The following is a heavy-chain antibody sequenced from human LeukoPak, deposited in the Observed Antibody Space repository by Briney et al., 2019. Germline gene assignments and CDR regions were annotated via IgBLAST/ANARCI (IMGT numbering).Heavy chain of an antibody. CDR2: ITHNGGRT. CDR3: AKNDDGGWLEDY. Sequence: GGSLRLPCAASGFTFSNYALSWVRQAPGRGLDWVSLITHNGGRTYYADSVKGRFTVSRDNSRNTLYLQINSLRAEDTAVYYCAKNDDGGWLEDYWGQGTLVTVSS. J-gene: IGHJ4*02. V-gene: IGHV3-23*01. D-gene: IGHD6-19*01. CDR1: GFTFSNYA.